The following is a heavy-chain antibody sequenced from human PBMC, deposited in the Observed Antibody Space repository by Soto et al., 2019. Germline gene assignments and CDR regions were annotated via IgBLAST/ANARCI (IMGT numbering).Heavy chain of an antibody. CDR3: ARGDNGSGSYSFYYYYYGMDV. V-gene: IGHV4-34*01. Sequence: SETPSLTCAVYGGSFSGYYWSWIRQPPGKGLEWIGEINHSGSTNYNPSLKSRVTISVDTSKNQFSLKLSSVTAADTAVYYCARGDNGSGSYSFYYYYYGMDVWGQGTTVTGSS. D-gene: IGHD3-10*01. CDR1: GGSFSGYY. J-gene: IGHJ6*02. CDR2: INHSGST.